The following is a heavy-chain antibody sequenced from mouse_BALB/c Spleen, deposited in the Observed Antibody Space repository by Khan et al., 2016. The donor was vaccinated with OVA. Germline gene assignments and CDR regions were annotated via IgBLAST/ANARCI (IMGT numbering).Heavy chain of an antibody. D-gene: IGHD2-10*01. CDR2: ISYSGST. Sequence: EVQLQESGPGLVKPSQSLSLTCTVTGYSITSDYAWNWIRQFPGNKLEWMGYISYSGSTSYNPSLKSRISITRDTSKNQFFLQLNSVTTEDTATXYCASGTYYGNAWFAYWGQGTLVTVSA. CDR3: ASGTYYGNAWFAY. J-gene: IGHJ3*01. CDR1: GYSITSDYA. V-gene: IGHV3-2*02.